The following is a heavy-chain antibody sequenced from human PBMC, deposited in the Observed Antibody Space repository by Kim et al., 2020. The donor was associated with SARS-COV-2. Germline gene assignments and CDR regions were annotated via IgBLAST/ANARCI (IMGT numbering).Heavy chain of an antibody. CDR3: TRVPPDPGSYYDAFD. CDR2: IRRKANSYAT. Sequence: GGSLRLSCAASGFIFTDSAMHWVRQASGKGLEWVFRIRRKANSYATAYAASLKGRFTISRDDSKNTAYLQLNSLATEDTAVYYCTRVPPDPGSYYDAFD. CDR1: GFIFTDSA. J-gene: IGHJ3*02. V-gene: IGHV3-73*01. D-gene: IGHD3-10*01.